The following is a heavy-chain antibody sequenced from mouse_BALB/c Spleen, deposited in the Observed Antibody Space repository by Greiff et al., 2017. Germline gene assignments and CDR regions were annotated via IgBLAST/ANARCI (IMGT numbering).Heavy chain of an antibody. Sequence: VKLMESGPGLVAPSQSLSITCTVSGFSLTSYGVHWVRQPPGKGLEWLGVIWAGGSTNYNSALMSRLSISKDNSKSQVFLKMNSLQTDDTAMYYCARSYGNYGDYAMDYWGQGTSVTVSS. CDR2: IWAGGST. CDR3: ARSYGNYGDYAMDY. J-gene: IGHJ4*01. D-gene: IGHD2-1*01. V-gene: IGHV2-9*02. CDR1: GFSLTSYG.